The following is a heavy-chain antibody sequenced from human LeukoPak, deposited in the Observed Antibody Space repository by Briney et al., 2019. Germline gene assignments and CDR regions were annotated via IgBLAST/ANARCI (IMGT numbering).Heavy chain of an antibody. V-gene: IGHV3-53*01. J-gene: IGHJ5*02. Sequence: GGSLRLSCAASGFTVSSNYMSWVRQAPGKGLEWVSVIYSGGSTYYADSVKGRFTISRDNSKSTLYIQMNSLRAEDTAVYYCARGLPSRSSGWFDPWGQGTLVTVSS. D-gene: IGHD1-14*01. CDR3: ARGLPSRSSGWFDP. CDR1: GFTVSSNY. CDR2: IYSGGST.